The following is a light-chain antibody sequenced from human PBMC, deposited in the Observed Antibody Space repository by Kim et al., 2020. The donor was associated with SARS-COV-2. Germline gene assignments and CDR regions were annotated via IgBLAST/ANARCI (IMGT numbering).Light chain of an antibody. J-gene: IGLJ2*01. V-gene: IGLV1-40*01. CDR2: GNS. Sequence: VTLSCTGSSSNIGAGYDVHWYQQLPGTAPKLLIYGNSNRPSGVPDRFSGSKSGTSASLAITGLQAEDEADYYCQSYDSSLSGSMVFGGGTQLTVL. CDR3: QSYDSSLSGSMV. CDR1: SSNIGAGYD.